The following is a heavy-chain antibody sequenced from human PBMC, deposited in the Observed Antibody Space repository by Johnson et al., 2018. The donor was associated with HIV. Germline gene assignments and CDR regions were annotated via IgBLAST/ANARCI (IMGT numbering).Heavy chain of an antibody. CDR3: ARGGTYNWSPDRIGRAFDI. J-gene: IGHJ3*02. CDR2: ISSNGGST. Sequence: VQLVESGGGLVQPGGSLRLSCAASGFTFSSYAMHWVRQAPGKGLEYVSAISSNGGSTNYANSVKGRFTISRDNSKNTLYLQMGSLRPEDTAVYYCARGGTYNWSPDRIGRAFDIWGQGTTVTVSS. V-gene: IGHV3-64*01. D-gene: IGHD1-20*01. CDR1: GFTFSSYA.